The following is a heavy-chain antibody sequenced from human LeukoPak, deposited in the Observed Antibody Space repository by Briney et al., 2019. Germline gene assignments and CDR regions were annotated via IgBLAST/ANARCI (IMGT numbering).Heavy chain of an antibody. D-gene: IGHD1-26*01. V-gene: IGHV1-2*02. CDR2: INPNSGGT. Sequence: ASVKVSCKASGYTFTGYYMHWVRQAPGQGLEWMGWINPNSGGTNYAQKFQGRVTMTRDTSISTAYMELSRLRSDDTAVYYCARDPTGDSGSLGTTDYWRQGTLVTVSS. CDR3: ARDPTGDSGSLGTTDY. J-gene: IGHJ4*02. CDR1: GYTFTGYY.